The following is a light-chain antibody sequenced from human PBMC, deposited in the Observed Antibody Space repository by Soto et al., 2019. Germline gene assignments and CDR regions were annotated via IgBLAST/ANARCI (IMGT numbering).Light chain of an antibody. CDR2: AAS. Sequence: MNQSPSSLSAKVGDRVTITCRASQSVSRYLNWYQHKPGKAPNLLINAASNLRSGVPSRFSGSGSGTDFTLTIDGLQPEDFAVYYCQQSYITPPITFGQGTLLEV. CDR1: QSVSRY. J-gene: IGKJ5*01. V-gene: IGKV1-39*01. CDR3: QQSYITPPIT.